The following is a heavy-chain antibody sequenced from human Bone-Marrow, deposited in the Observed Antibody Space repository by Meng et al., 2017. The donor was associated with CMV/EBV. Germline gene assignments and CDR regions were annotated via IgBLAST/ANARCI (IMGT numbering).Heavy chain of an antibody. D-gene: IGHD2-15*01. CDR3: ARYCIAGSCRPRYGMDV. CDR2: IRSKAYGGTT. Sequence: GESLKISCRASGFTFGDYAMSWVRQAPGKGLEWVGFIRSKAYGGTTEYAASVKGRFTISRDDSKSIAYLQMNSLRAEDTAVYYCARYCIAGSCRPRYGMDVWGQGTTVTVSS. J-gene: IGHJ6*02. V-gene: IGHV3-49*04. CDR1: GFTFGDYA.